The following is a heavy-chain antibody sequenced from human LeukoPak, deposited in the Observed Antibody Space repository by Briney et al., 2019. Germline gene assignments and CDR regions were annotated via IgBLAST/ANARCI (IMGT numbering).Heavy chain of an antibody. Sequence: ASVKVSCKASGYTFTGYYMHWVRQAPGQGLEWMGWINPNSGGTNYAQKFQGRVTRTRDTSISTAYMELSRLRSDDTAVYYCARASGSLTGYCTNGVCYTDWFDPWGQGTLVTVSS. J-gene: IGHJ5*02. CDR2: INPNSGGT. V-gene: IGHV1-2*02. D-gene: IGHD2-8*01. CDR3: ARASGSLTGYCTNGVCYTDWFDP. CDR1: GYTFTGYY.